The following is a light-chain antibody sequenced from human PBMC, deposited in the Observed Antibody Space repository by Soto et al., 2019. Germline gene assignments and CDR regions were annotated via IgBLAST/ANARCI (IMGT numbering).Light chain of an antibody. J-gene: IGKJ5*01. CDR1: QSVGTY. CDR2: SSS. CDR3: RQRSNWPPAIT. Sequence: EIVLTQSPGTLSLTPGERATLSCTASQSVGTYLAWYQHRRGQAPRLLIYSSSTRPTGIPDRFSGSGSGTDFTLTISSLEPEDFAVYYCRQRSNWPPAITFGQGTRLEIK. V-gene: IGKV3-11*01.